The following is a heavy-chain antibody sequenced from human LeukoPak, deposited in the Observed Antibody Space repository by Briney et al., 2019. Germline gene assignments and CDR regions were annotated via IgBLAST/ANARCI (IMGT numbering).Heavy chain of an antibody. Sequence: PGGSLRLSCAASGFTFSDYYMSWIRQAPGKGLEWVSYISSSSSTIYYADSVKGRFTISRDNAKNSLYMQMSSLRAEDTAVYYCARGDDSWAYLNWFDPWGQGTLVTVSS. CDR3: ARGDDSWAYLNWFDP. CDR1: GFTFSDYY. CDR2: ISSSSSTI. D-gene: IGHD2-15*01. J-gene: IGHJ5*02. V-gene: IGHV3-11*04.